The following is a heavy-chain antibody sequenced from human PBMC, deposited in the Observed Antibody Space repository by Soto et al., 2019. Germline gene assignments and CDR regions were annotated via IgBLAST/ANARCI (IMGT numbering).Heavy chain of an antibody. J-gene: IGHJ4*02. Sequence: LRLSCAASGFSFSDYAMSWVRQAPGQGLEWVSVISESGGSTHYADSVRGRFTVSRDNSKNSLSLRMNSLRDEDTAVYFCANRSPYSSGWYSPIFDYWGQGALVTVSS. V-gene: IGHV3-23*01. CDR3: ANRSPYSSGWYSPIFDY. D-gene: IGHD6-13*01. CDR2: ISESGGST. CDR1: GFSFSDYA.